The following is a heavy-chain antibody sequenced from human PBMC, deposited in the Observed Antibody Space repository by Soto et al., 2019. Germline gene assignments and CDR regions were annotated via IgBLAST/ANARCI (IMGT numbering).Heavy chain of an antibody. CDR1: GGTFSSYT. D-gene: IGHD2-15*01. CDR3: ARDLYCSGGSCCSHYYYYMDG. Sequence: QVQLVQSGAEVKKPGSSVKVSCKASGGTFSSYTISWVRQAPGQGLEWMGRIIPILGIANYAQKFQGRVTITTDKSTSTVYMELSSLGFEVTGVYYCARDLYCSGGSCCSHYYYYMDGWGKGTTVTVSS. J-gene: IGHJ6*03. CDR2: IIPILGIA. V-gene: IGHV1-69*08.